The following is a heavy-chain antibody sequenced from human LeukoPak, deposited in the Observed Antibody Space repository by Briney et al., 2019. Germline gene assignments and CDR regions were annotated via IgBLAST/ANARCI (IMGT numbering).Heavy chain of an antibody. D-gene: IGHD4-17*01. V-gene: IGHV1-2*02. Sequence: GASVKVSCKASGYTFTGCYMHWVRQAPGQGLEWMGWINPNSGGTNYAQKFQGRVTMTRDTSISTAYMELSRLRSDDTAVYYCARGYDYGDSTDEYYFDYWGQGTLVTVSS. J-gene: IGHJ4*02. CDR3: ARGYDYGDSTDEYYFDY. CDR1: GYTFTGCY. CDR2: INPNSGGT.